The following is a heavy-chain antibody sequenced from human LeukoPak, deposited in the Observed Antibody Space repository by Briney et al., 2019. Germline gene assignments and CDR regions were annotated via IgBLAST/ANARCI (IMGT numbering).Heavy chain of an antibody. CDR1: GGSISIYY. J-gene: IGHJ4*02. D-gene: IGHD3-10*01. V-gene: IGHV4-59*01. Sequence: SETLSLTCTVSGGSISIYYWNWIRQPPGKGLEWIGYIYNSGSSTIYNPSLRSRVTISVDTSKNQFSLRLSSVTAADTAVYFCVRDRELTYWGQGTLVTVSS. CDR3: VRDRELTY. CDR2: IYNSGSST.